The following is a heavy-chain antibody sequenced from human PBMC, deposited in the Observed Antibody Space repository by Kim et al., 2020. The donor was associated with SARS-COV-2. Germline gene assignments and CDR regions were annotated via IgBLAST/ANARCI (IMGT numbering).Heavy chain of an antibody. CDR3: ARDLARFRYGDYEEAYYYYYGMDV. CDR2: ISSSSSYT. D-gene: IGHD4-17*01. V-gene: IGHV3-11*05. Sequence: GGSLRLSCAASGFTFSDYYMSWIRQAPGKGLEWVSYISSSSSYTNYADSVKGRFTISRDNAKNSLYLQMNSLRAEDTAVYYCARDLARFRYGDYEEAYYYYYGMDVWGQGTTVTVSS. J-gene: IGHJ6*02. CDR1: GFTFSDYY.